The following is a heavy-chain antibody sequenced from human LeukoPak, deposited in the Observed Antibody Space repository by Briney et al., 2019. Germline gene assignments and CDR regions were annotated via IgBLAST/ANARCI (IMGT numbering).Heavy chain of an antibody. CDR3: AKDLLKEGSYGSGIDWFDP. D-gene: IGHD3-10*01. CDR1: GFIFSNYG. J-gene: IGHJ5*02. Sequence: GGSLRLSCAASGFIFSNYGMHWVRQAPGKGLEWVSFIRYDGSHKHYADSVKGRFTISRENSKKTLYLQMNSLRPEDTAMYYCAKDLLKEGSYGSGIDWFDPRGQGAQVTVSS. V-gene: IGHV3-30*02. CDR2: IRYDGSHK.